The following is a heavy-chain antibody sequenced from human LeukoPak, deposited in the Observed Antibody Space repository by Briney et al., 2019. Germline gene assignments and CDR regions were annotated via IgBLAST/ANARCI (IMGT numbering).Heavy chain of an antibody. CDR2: ISYDGSNK. D-gene: IGHD1-26*01. V-gene: IGHV3-30*04. J-gene: IGHJ6*02. CDR1: GFTFSSYA. Sequence: PGRSLRLSCAASGFTFSSYAMHWVRQAPGKGLEWVAVISYDGSNKYYADSVKGRFTISRDNSKKTLYLQMNSLRAEDTAVYYCARDRAKEAVGAALYYYGMDVWGQGTTVTVSS. CDR3: ARDRAKEAVGAALYYYGMDV.